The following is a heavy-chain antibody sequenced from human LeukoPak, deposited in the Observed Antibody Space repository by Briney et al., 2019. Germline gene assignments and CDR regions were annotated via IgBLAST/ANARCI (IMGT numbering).Heavy chain of an antibody. CDR3: ARVRTYYYYYMDV. V-gene: IGHV4-39*07. CDR2: IYYSGST. CDR1: GGSISSSSYY. J-gene: IGHJ6*03. Sequence: SETLSLTCTVSGGSISSSSYYWGWIRQPPGKGLEWIGSIYYSGSTYYNPSLKSRVTISVDTSKNQFSLKLSSVTAADTAVYYCARVRTYYYYYMDVWGKGTTVTVSS.